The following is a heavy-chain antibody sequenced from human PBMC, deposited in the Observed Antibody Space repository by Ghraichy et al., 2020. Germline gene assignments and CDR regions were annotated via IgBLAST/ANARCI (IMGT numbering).Heavy chain of an antibody. J-gene: IGHJ4*02. V-gene: IGHV3-21*01. Sequence: GGSLRLSCAASGFTFSNYDMNWVRQAPGKGLEWVSSISSGSDSIYYADSVKGRFTISRDNAKNSLYLQMNSLRAEDTAVYYCTRDNPAGSGNYDSFDYWGQGTLVTVSS. CDR1: GFTFSNYD. D-gene: IGHD3-10*01. CDR3: TRDNPAGSGNYDSFDY. CDR2: ISSGSDSI.